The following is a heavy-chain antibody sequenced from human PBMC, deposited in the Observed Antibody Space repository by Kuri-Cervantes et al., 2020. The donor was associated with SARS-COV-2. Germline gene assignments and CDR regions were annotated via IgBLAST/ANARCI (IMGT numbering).Heavy chain of an antibody. V-gene: IGHV3-73*01. CDR2: VRGKANNYAT. J-gene: IGHJ4*02. Sequence: GGSLRLSCAASGFTFSSYWMHWVRQGSGKGLEWVGRVRGKANNYATAYAASVKGRFTISRDDSKNMAYLQMNSLKTEDTAVYYCTTLIDYWGQGALVTVSS. CDR1: GFTFSSYW. CDR3: TTLIDY.